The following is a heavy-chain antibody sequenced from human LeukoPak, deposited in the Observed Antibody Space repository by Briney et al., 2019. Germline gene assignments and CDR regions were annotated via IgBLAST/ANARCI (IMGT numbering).Heavy chain of an antibody. CDR2: INPNTGVT. V-gene: IGHV1-2*02. Sequence: CKACGDTFTGYYMNWVRKDHGKGLEWTGRINPNTGVTNYAQKFQGRVTLTRDTSIITAYMELTRLRSDDTAMYYCARDRTTVTTGYYGMDVWGQGTTLTVSS. J-gene: IGHJ6*02. D-gene: IGHD4-17*01. CDR3: ARDRTTVTTGYYGMDV. CDR1: GDTFTGYY.